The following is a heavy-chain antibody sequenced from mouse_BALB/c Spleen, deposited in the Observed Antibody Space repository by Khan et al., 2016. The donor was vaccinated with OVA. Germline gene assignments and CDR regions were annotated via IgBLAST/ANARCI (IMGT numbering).Heavy chain of an antibody. J-gene: IGHJ2*01. CDR2: ISSDSYTI. Sequence: EVELVESGGGLVQSGGSRKLSCAASGFTFTSYGMHWIRQAPEKGLEWVAYISSDSYTIYYADTVKGRFTISRDNPKNTLFLQMTSLRSGDTAIYFCATYYFYGYDFDYWGQGTTLTVSS. CDR1: GFTFTSYG. V-gene: IGHV5-17*02. D-gene: IGHD1-1*01. CDR3: ATYYFYGYDFDY.